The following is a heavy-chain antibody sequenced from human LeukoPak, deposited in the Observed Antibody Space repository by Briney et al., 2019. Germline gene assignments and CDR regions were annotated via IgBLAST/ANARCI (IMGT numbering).Heavy chain of an antibody. J-gene: IGHJ5*02. CDR1: IYCNSSSGYS. CDR2: LYYSGST. D-gene: IGHD3-22*01. V-gene: IGHV4-39*01. Sequence: SDTLSIPCTVCIYCNSSSGYSRSWVSQPRGKRLEWIGALYYSGSTDYNPSLKSRVTISVDTSKNQFSLKLSSVTAADTAVYYCARHPHYYDSSGYYYHTWGQGTLVTVSS. CDR3: ARHPHYYDSSGYYYHT.